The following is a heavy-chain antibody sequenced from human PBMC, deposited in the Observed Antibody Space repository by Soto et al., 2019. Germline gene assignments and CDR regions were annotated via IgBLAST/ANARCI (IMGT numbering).Heavy chain of an antibody. V-gene: IGHV1-8*01. CDR1: GYTFTSYD. CDR3: ARGGWDYYGSRNYQYQYYSYAMDV. Sequence: ASVQVSCKASGYTFTSYDINWVRQATGQGLEWMGWMNPNSCNTGYAQKFQGRVTMTRNTSISTAYMELSSLRSEDTAVYYCARGGWDYYGSRNYQYQYYSYAMDVWGQGTAVTVSS. CDR2: MNPNSCNT. J-gene: IGHJ6*02. D-gene: IGHD3-10*01.